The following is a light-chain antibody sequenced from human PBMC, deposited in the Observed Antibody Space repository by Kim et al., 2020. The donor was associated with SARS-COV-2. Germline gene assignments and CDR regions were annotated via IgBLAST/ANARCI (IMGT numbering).Light chain of an antibody. CDR2: EGS. J-gene: IGLJ7*01. CDR1: SSDVIGYND. V-gene: IGLV2-8*01. Sequence: QSVTVSWTGSSSDVIGYNDVSGYLHHPGKAPKLQIHEGSKRPLGVHDRFSGSKAGNTASPGVTGLQAEDEADYCCNAYAVNDNWLFGGGTQLTVL. CDR3: NAYAVNDNWL.